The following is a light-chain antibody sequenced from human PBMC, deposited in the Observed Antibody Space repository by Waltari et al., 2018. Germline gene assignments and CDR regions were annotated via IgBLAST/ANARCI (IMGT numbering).Light chain of an antibody. Sequence: DIQMTQSPSSVSASVGDRVTITCRASQGISTGLPWYQQKPGKAPELLIYGASSLESGVPSRFSGSGSGTDFTLTISSLQPEDFATYYCQQTNSFPVTFGQGTRLEIK. CDR3: QQTNSFPVT. J-gene: IGKJ5*01. CDR2: GAS. V-gene: IGKV1D-12*01. CDR1: QGISTG.